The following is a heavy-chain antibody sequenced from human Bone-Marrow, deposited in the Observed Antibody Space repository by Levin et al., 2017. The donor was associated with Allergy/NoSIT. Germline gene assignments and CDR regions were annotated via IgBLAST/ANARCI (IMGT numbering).Heavy chain of an antibody. D-gene: IGHD2-8*01. CDR3: ARSYCSNGVCFKSDYYYSMDV. CDR2: INTNTGNP. V-gene: IGHV7-4-1*02. J-gene: IGHJ6*02. Sequence: AASVKVSCKTSGYTFTNYALNWVRQAPGQGLEWMGWINTNTGNPIYAQGFTGRFVFSLDTSVSTTYLQISSLRTEDTAVYFCARSYCSNGVCFKSDYYYSMDVWGQGTTVTVSS. CDR1: GYTFTNYA.